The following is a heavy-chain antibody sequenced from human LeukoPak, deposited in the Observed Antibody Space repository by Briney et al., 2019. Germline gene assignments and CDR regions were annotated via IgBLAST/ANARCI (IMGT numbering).Heavy chain of an antibody. D-gene: IGHD6-6*01. CDR2: TSNDGSNK. V-gene: IGHV3-30*18. CDR1: GFTFSSYG. CDR3: AKGLYSSSSVVQN. Sequence: AGGSLRLSCAASGFTFSSYGMHWVRQAPGKGLEWVAGTSNDGSNKYYADSVRGRFTISRDNSKNTLYLQMNSLRTEDTAVYFCAKGLYSSSSVVQNWGQGTLVTVSS. J-gene: IGHJ1*01.